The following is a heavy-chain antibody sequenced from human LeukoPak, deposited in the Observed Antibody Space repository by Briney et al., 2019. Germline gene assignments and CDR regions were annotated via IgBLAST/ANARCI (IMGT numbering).Heavy chain of an antibody. Sequence: SGPTLAKPTQTLTLTCSFSGFSLTTRPLGVGWIRQPPGKAVVWLAVIYWDDDKRYNPSLRTRLTVTTATSKNQVVLIMTNMDPVDTATYYCAHRRSGYDWNHGDFDYWGQGTLVTVSS. CDR1: GFSLTTRPLG. V-gene: IGHV2-5*02. CDR3: AHRRSGYDWNHGDFDY. J-gene: IGHJ4*02. D-gene: IGHD3-22*01. CDR2: IYWDDDK.